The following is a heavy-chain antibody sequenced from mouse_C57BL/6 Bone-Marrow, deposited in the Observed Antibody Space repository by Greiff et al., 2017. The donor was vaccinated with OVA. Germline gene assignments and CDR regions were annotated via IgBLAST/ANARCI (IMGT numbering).Heavy chain of an antibody. CDR3: APLGYYFDY. D-gene: IGHD4-1*01. CDR2: IDPSDSST. V-gene: IGHV1-50*01. J-gene: IGHJ2*01. Sequence: QVQLQQSGAELVKPGASVKLSCKASGYTFTSYWMQWVKQRPGQGLEWIGQIDPSDSSTNYNQKFKGKATLTVDTSSSTAYMQLSSLTSEDSAVYYCAPLGYYFDYWGQGTTLTVSS. CDR1: GYTFTSYW.